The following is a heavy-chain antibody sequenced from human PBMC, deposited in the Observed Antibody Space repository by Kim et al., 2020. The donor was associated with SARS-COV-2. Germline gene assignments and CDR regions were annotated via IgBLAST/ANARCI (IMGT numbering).Heavy chain of an antibody. V-gene: IGHV3-23*01. J-gene: IGHJ6*02. Sequence: GGSLRLSCAASGFAFGAYAMNWVRQAPGKGLEWVSTLTGGGSSTYYADSVKGRFTISRDNSRNTLYLQMNSLRVEDTAVYYCAKSLTRIGIVIVPAPTVTYGMDVWGQGTTVTVSS. D-gene: IGHD2-2*01. CDR1: GFAFGAYA. CDR3: AKSLTRIGIVIVPAPTVTYGMDV. CDR2: LTGGGSST.